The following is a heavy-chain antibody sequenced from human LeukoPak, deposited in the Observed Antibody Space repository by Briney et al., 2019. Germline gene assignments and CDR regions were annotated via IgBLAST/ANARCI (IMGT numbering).Heavy chain of an antibody. V-gene: IGHV5-51*01. CDR3: ARRQKGYCSGGRCLEDYYYYGMDV. D-gene: IGHD2-15*01. J-gene: IGHJ6*02. CDR1: GYSFTSYW. CDR2: IYPGDSDT. Sequence: GESLKISCKGSGYSFTSYWIGWVRQMPGKGLEGMGIIYPGDSDTRYSPPFQGQVTISADKSISTAYLQSSSLKASDTAMYYCARRQKGYCSGGRCLEDYYYYGMDVWGQGTTVTVSS.